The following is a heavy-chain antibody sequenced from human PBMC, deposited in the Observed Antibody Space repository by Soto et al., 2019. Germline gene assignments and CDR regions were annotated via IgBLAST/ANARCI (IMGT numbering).Heavy chain of an antibody. D-gene: IGHD2-21*02. Sequence: ASVKVSCKXSGGTFSSYAISWVRQAPGQGLEWMGGIIPIFGTANYAQKFQGRVTITADESTSTAYMELSSLRSEDTAVYYCARGACGGNSCYYYYGMDVWGQGTTVTVSS. CDR1: GGTFSSYA. CDR2: IIPIFGTA. J-gene: IGHJ6*02. V-gene: IGHV1-69*13. CDR3: ARGACGGNSCYYYYGMDV.